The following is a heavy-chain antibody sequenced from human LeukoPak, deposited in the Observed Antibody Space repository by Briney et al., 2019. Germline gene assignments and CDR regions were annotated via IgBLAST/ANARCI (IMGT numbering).Heavy chain of an antibody. J-gene: IGHJ4*02. D-gene: IGHD2-8*02. CDR1: GYTFSNYA. CDR3: ARGIWTSHTVGYYFDH. Sequence: ASVKVSCKSSGYTFSNYAVLWVRQAPGQRLEWMGWINAGNGNTKYSQDFQGRVTITRDTSATTAYMELCSLRSEDMDVYYCARGIWTSHTVGYYFDHWGQGTLVTVSS. V-gene: IGHV1-3*03. CDR2: INAGNGNT.